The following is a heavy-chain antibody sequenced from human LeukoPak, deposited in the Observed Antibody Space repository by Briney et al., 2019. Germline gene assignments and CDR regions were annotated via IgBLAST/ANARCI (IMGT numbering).Heavy chain of an antibody. D-gene: IGHD6-13*01. CDR1: GFTFSSYA. CDR3: AKDWYSSSWFDY. J-gene: IGHJ4*02. Sequence: PGGSLRLSCAASGFTFSSYAMSSVRQAPGKGLEWVSAISVSGGSTYYADSVKGRFTISRDNSKNTLYLQMNSLRAEDTAVYYCAKDWYSSSWFDYWGQGTLVTVSS. V-gene: IGHV3-23*01. CDR2: ISVSGGST.